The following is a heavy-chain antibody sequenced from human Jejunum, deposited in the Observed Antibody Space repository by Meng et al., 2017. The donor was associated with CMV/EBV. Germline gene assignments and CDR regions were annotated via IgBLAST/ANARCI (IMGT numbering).Heavy chain of an antibody. Sequence: AASGFPGSTNYMSWVRQAPGKGLEWVSVIYRGGTTYYADSVKGRFTISRDNSKNTLYLQMNSLRADDTAVYYCAKVAMIRGVVFDFWGQGTLVTVFS. D-gene: IGHD3-10*01. CDR2: IYRGGTT. CDR3: AKVAMIRGVVFDF. CDR1: GFPGSTNY. V-gene: IGHV3-53*01. J-gene: IGHJ4*02.